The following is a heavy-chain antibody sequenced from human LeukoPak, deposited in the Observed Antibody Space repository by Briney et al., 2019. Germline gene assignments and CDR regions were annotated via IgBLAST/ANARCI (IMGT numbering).Heavy chain of an antibody. V-gene: IGHV1-2*02. CDR3: ARDRGTNVVFDH. J-gene: IGHJ4*02. CDR1: GYTFTGYY. CDR2: INPNSGGT. D-gene: IGHD1-14*01. Sequence: ASVKVSCKASGYTFTGYYMHWVRQAPGQGLEWMGWINPNSGGTNYAQKFQGRVTMTRDTSISTAYMELSRLRSDDTAVYYCARDRGTNVVFDHWGQGTLVTVSS.